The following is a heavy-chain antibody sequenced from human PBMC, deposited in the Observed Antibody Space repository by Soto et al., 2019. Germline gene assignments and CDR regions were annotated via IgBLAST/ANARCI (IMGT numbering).Heavy chain of an antibody. V-gene: IGHV3-30*03. D-gene: IGHD2-8*02. Sequence: QVQLVESGGGVVQPGRSLRLSCAVSGFTVSTYGMHWVRQAPGKGLEWVAVISRDGGTKYYADSVKGRFTISRDNPRNTLFLEMNSLRGDDMAVYYCTGEVASGYLCQGTLVTVSS. CDR2: ISRDGGTK. CDR1: GFTVSTYG. J-gene: IGHJ4*02. CDR3: TGEVASGY.